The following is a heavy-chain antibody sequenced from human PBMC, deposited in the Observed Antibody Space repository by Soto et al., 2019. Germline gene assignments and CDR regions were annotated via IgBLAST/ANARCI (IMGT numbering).Heavy chain of an antibody. Sequence: GASVKVSCKASGYTFTTYDISWVRQATGQGLEYMGWMNANNGNTGYAQKFQGRLTMTRDTSIRTAYMELSSLRSEDTAVYYCARIVYDNHAWYGMDVWGQGTTVTVSS. CDR3: ARIVYDNHAWYGMDV. V-gene: IGHV1-8*01. D-gene: IGHD3-9*01. CDR1: GYTFTTYD. CDR2: MNANNGNT. J-gene: IGHJ6*02.